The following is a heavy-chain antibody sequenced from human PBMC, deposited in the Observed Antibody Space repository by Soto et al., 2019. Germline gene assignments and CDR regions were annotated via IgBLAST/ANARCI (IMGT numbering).Heavy chain of an antibody. CDR3: ARDLIWQQLVLDVRRKNYYYYGMDV. Sequence: ASVKVSCKASGYTFTGYYMHWVRQAPGQGLEWMGWINPNSGGTNYAQKFQGWVTMTRDTSISTAYMELSRLRSDDTAVYYCARDLIWQQLVLDVRRKNYYYYGMDVWGQGTTVTVSS. V-gene: IGHV1-2*04. CDR2: INPNSGGT. J-gene: IGHJ6*02. D-gene: IGHD6-13*01. CDR1: GYTFTGYY.